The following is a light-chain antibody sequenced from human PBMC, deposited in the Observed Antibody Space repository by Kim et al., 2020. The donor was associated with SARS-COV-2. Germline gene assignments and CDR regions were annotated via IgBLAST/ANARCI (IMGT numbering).Light chain of an antibody. J-gene: IGLJ2*01. CDR3: ASWDDSRNGHGV. CDR1: TSNTWTNP. Sequence: QRVTIASSGSTSNTWTNPVNWYQQLPAADPTLLLYNTNQQPSGVPDRFSGSKSGATASLSISRRESDDEDDYYCASWDDSRNGHGVFGGGTQLTVL. CDR2: NTN. V-gene: IGLV1-44*01.